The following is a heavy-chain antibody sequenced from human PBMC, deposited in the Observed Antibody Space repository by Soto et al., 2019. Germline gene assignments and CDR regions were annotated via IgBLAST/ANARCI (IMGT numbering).Heavy chain of an antibody. CDR1: GFTFSHYG. CDR2: ISYAGSNK. V-gene: IGHV3-30*03. J-gene: IGHJ4*02. CDR3: ARYSGKYQGPIDY. Sequence: QVQLVESGGGVVQPGRSLRLSCAASGFTFSHYGIHWVRQAPGKGLEWLAVISYAGSNKHYADSVKGRFTVSRDNSKNTLYLQMNSLRAEDTAVYFCARYSGKYQGPIDYWGQGTLVTVS. D-gene: IGHD1-26*01.